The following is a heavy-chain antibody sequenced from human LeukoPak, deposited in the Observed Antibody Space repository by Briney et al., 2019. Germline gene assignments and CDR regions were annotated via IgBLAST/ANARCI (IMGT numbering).Heavy chain of an antibody. CDR3: ARARLGLPLDY. CDR1: GVTFSSYS. J-gene: IGHJ4*02. V-gene: IGHV3-21*03. D-gene: IGHD7-27*01. CDR2: ISSSSSYI. Sequence: GGSLRLSCAASGVTFSSYSMNWVRQAPGKGLEWVSSISSSSSYIYYADSVKGRFTISRDNAKNSLYLQMNSLRAEDTAVYYCARARLGLPLDYWGQGTRVTVSS.